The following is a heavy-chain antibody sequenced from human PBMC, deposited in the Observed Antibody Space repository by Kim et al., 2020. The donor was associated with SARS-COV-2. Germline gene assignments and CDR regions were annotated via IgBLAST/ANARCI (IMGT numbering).Heavy chain of an antibody. D-gene: IGHD2-15*01. Sequence: GGSLRLSCAASGFTFSSYAMSWVRQAPGKGLEWVAVICGSGSSTYYADSVKGRFTISRDNSKNTLYLQMNSLRAEDTAVYYCATNVCSGGSCYYYFDYWGQGTLVTVSS. J-gene: IGHJ4*02. V-gene: IGHV3-23*01. CDR1: GFTFSSYA. CDR2: ICGSGSST. CDR3: ATNVCSGGSCYYYFDY.